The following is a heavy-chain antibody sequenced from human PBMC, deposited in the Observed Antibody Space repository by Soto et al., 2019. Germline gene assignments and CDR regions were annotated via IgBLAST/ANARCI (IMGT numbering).Heavy chain of an antibody. J-gene: IGHJ4*02. CDR1: GGTFSSYA. V-gene: IGHV1-69*13. CDR3: ARAKVVGYDILTGYHTPPFDY. CDR2: IIPIFGTA. D-gene: IGHD3-9*01. Sequence: ASVKVSCKASGGTFSSYAISWVRQAPGQGLEWMGGIIPIFGTANYAQKFQGRVTITADESTGTAYMELSSLRSEDTAVYYCARAKVVGYDILTGYHTPPFDYWGQGTLVTVSS.